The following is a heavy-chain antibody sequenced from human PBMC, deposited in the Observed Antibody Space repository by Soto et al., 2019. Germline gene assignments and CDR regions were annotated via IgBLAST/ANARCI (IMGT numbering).Heavy chain of an antibody. CDR3: AIGTYYYYGMDV. J-gene: IGHJ6*02. CDR2: IYYSGST. Sequence: PSETLSLTCTVSGGSISRYYWSWVRQPPGKGLEWIGYIYYSGSTNYNPSLKSRVTISVDTSKNQFSLKLSSVTAADTAVYYCAIGTYYYYGMDVWGQGTTVTVSS. CDR1: GGSISRYY. D-gene: IGHD1-1*01. V-gene: IGHV4-59*01.